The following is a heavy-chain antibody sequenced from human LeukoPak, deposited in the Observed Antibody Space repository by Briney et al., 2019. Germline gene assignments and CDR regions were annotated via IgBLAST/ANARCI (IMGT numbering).Heavy chain of an antibody. CDR2: ISYGGGT. J-gene: IGHJ4*02. CDR3: AAGVAGLN. Sequence: PSETLSLTCTVSGGSISSHYWSWIQQPPGKGLEWIGCISYGGGTNYNPSLKSRVTITVDTSKNQFSLKLSSVTAADTAVYYCAAGVAGLNWGQGTLVTVSS. CDR1: GGSISSHY. V-gene: IGHV4-59*11. D-gene: IGHD2-15*01.